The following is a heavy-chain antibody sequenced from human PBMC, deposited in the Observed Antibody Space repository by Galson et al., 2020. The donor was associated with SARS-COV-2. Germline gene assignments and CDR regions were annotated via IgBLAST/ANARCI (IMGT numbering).Heavy chain of an antibody. CDR3: ARTWGTTVVTSYFDY. J-gene: IGHJ4*02. Sequence: GESLKISCTGSGYSFTSYWIGWVRQMPGNGLEWMGIIYPGDSDTRYSPSFQGQVTISADKSISTAYLQWSSMKASDTAMYYCARTWGTTVVTSYFDYWGQGTLVTVSS. D-gene: IGHD4-17*01. CDR2: IYPGDSDT. V-gene: IGHV5-51*01. CDR1: GYSFTSYW.